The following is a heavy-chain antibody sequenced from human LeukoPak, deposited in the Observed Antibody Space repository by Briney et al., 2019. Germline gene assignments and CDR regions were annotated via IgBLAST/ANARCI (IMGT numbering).Heavy chain of an antibody. CDR3: ARGIGSYLPIGY. J-gene: IGHJ4*02. D-gene: IGHD1-26*01. Sequence: SETLSLTCTVSGGSISTYYWSWIRQPPGKGLEWIGYTYYSGSTNYNPSLKSRVTISVDTSKNQFSLKLSSVTAAGTAVYYCARGIGSYLPIGYWGQGTLVTVSS. V-gene: IGHV4-59*01. CDR1: GGSISTYY. CDR2: TYYSGST.